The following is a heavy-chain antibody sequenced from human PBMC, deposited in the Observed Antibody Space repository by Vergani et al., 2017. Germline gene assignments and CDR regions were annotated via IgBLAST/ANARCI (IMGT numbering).Heavy chain of an antibody. CDR1: NDSVSNTFYY. CDR2: IYYSGST. V-gene: IGHV4-39*02. J-gene: IGHJ5*02. D-gene: IGHD3-9*01. Sequence: QVQLQESGPGLVKPSETLSLTCTVSNDSVSNTFYYWGWLRQTPGKGLEWIGSIYYSGSTYYNPSLESRVTMSVDTSKSQFSLKLSSLTAADTAVYFCARDGGYFYWLLRRGPLDWFDPWGQGTLVTVSS. CDR3: ARDGGYFYWLLRRGPLDWFDP.